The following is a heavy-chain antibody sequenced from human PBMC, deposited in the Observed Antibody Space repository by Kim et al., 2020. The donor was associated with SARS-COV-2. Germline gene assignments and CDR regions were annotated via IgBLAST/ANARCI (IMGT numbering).Heavy chain of an antibody. CDR3: HSGVVVAASRDY. CDR1: GFTFNNAY. J-gene: IGHJ4*02. V-gene: IGHV3-15*01. CDR2: IKSKTDGGTT. D-gene: IGHD2-15*01. Sequence: GGSLRLSCAASGFTFNNAYMIWVRQAPGKGLEWVGRIKSKTDGGTTDYAAAVKGRFTISRDDSKNTMYLQMNSPETEDTAVYYCHSGVVVAASRDYWGQGTLVTVSS.